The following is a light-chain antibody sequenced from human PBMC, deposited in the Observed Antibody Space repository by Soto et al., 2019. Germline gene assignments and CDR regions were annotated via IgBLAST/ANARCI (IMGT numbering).Light chain of an antibody. CDR2: EVS. CDR3: SSYAGSDVFV. CDR1: SSDVGAYNY. Sequence: QSVVTQPPCASGSPGQSVAISCTGTSSDVGAYNYVAWYQQHPGKVPKLMIYEVSKRPSGVPDRFSGSKSGNTASLTVSGLQADDEADYYCSSYAGSDVFVFGTGTKVTVL. V-gene: IGLV2-8*01. J-gene: IGLJ1*01.